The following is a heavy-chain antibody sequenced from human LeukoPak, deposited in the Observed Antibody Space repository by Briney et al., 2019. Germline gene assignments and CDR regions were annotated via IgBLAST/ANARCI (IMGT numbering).Heavy chain of an antibody. V-gene: IGHV3-30*03. D-gene: IGHD6-13*01. Sequence: PGRSLRLSCAASGFTFSSYGMHWVRQVPGKGLEWVAVISYDGSNKYYADSVKGRFTISRDNSKNTLYLQMNSLRVEDTAVYYCARTWGSSNWYLRPFDYWGQGILVTVSS. CDR2: ISYDGSNK. J-gene: IGHJ4*02. CDR1: GFTFSSYG. CDR3: ARTWGSSNWYLRPFDY.